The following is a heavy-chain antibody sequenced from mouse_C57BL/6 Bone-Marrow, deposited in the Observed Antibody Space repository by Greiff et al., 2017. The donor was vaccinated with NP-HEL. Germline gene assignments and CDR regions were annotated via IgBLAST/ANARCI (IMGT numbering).Heavy chain of an antibody. J-gene: IGHJ3*01. V-gene: IGHV1-59*01. CDR1: GYTFTSYW. Sequence: QVQLQQPGAELVRPGTSVKLSCKASGYTFTSYWMHWVKQRPGQGLEWIGVIDPSDSYTNYNQKFKGKATLTVDTSSSIAYMQLSSLTSEDYAVYYCERVSTMVKWFAYWGQGTLVTVSA. CDR2: IDPSDSYT. D-gene: IGHD2-2*01. CDR3: ERVSTMVKWFAY.